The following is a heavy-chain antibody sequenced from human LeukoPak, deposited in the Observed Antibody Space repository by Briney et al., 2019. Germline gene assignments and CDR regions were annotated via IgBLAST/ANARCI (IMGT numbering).Heavy chain of an antibody. CDR2: IDWDDDK. CDR1: GGSISSGDYY. Sequence: TLSLTCTVSGGSISSGDYYWSWIRQPPGKALEWLALIDWDDDKYYSTSLKTRLTISKDTSKNQVVLTMTNMDPVDTATYYCARIQRSTRCYDYWGQGALVTVSS. D-gene: IGHD2-2*01. CDR3: ARIQRSTRCYDY. J-gene: IGHJ4*02. V-gene: IGHV2-70*13.